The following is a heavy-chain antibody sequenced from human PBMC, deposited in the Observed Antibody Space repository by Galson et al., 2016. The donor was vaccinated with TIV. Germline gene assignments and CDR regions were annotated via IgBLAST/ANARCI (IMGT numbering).Heavy chain of an antibody. V-gene: IGHV4-59*01. Sequence: SETLSLTCTVSGGSISHYYWTWIRQTPGKGLEWIGYIFYTGNTDYNPSLKSRVAISVDTSKNQFPLKLSSVTAADTAVYYCARVSVGAFDIWGQGTMVTVSS. CDR1: GGSISHYY. CDR3: ARVSVGAFDI. J-gene: IGHJ3*02. CDR2: IFYTGNT.